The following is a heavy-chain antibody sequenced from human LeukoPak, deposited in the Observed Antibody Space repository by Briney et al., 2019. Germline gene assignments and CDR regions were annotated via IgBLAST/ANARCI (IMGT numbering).Heavy chain of an antibody. J-gene: IGHJ3*02. CDR3: ARVPSYDSSGYHAFDI. D-gene: IGHD3-22*01. Sequence: SVKVSCKASGGTFSSYAISWVRQAPGQGLEWMGGIIPIFGTANYAQKFQGRVTITADESTSTAYMELSSLRSEDTAVYYCARVPSYDSSGYHAFDIRGQGTMVTVSS. V-gene: IGHV1-69*13. CDR1: GGTFSSYA. CDR2: IIPIFGTA.